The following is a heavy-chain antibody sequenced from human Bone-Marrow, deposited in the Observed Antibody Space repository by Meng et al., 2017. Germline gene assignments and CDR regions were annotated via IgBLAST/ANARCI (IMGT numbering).Heavy chain of an antibody. CDR3: ANRPYGDYYFDY. J-gene: IGHJ4*02. V-gene: IGHV4-39*07. CDR1: GGSISSSSYY. Sequence: SETLSLTCTVSGGSISSSSYYWGWIRQPPGKGLEWIGSIYYSGSTYYNPSLKSRVTISVDTSKNQFSLKLSSVTAADTAVYYCANRPYGDYYFDYWGQGTLVTVSS. CDR2: IYYSGST. D-gene: IGHD4-17*01.